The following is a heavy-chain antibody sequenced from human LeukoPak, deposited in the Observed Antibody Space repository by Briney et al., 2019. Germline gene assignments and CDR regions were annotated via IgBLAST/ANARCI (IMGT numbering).Heavy chain of an antibody. D-gene: IGHD3-22*01. J-gene: IGHJ2*01. CDR1: GFTFSNYW. CDR2: IRQDGSEK. CDR3: ARINYYDSSGYRYWYFDL. V-gene: IGHV3-7*03. Sequence: GGSLRLSCAASGFTFSNYWMHWVRQAPGKGLEWVANIRQDGSEKYYVDSVKGRFTISRDNAENSLYLQMNSLRAEDTAVYYCARINYYDSSGYRYWYFDLWGRGTLVTVSS.